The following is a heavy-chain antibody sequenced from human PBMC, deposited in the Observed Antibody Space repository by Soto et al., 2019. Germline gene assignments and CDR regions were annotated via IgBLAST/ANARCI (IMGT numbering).Heavy chain of an antibody. V-gene: IGHV3-15*07. CDR1: RFTFSNAW. Sequence: GSPGLSCSASRFTFSNAWMNWVRQAPGKGLEWVGRIKSKTDGGTTDYAAPVKGRFTISRDDSKNTLYLQMNSLKTEDTAVYYCTTDPGGLHYDSSPDYWGQGTLVTVSS. CDR3: TTDPGGLHYDSSPDY. CDR2: IKSKTDGGTT. D-gene: IGHD3-22*01. J-gene: IGHJ4*02.